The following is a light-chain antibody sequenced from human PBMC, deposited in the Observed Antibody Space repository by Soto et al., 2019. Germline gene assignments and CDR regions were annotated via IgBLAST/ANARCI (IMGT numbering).Light chain of an antibody. V-gene: IGKV3-11*01. CDR2: DAS. CDR1: QSVSSY. Sequence: EIVLTQSPATLSLSPGEGATLSCRASQSVSSYLAWYQQKPGQAPRLLLYDASNRATGIPARFSGSGSGTDFTIIISSLELEDFEVYYCQQRSNWPVTFGIGTKVEV. J-gene: IGKJ1*01. CDR3: QQRSNWPVT.